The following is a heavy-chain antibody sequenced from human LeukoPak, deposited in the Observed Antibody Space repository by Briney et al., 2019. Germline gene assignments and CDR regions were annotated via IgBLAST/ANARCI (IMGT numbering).Heavy chain of an antibody. CDR1: GGSISSSSYY. CDR3: ARITGDGYNLFDY. J-gene: IGHJ4*02. Sequence: SSETLSLTCTVSGGSISSSSYYWGWIRQPPGKGLEWIGSIYYSGSTYYNPSLKSRVTISVDTSKNQFSLKLSSVTAADTAVYYCARITGDGYNLFDYWGQGTLVTVSS. CDR2: IYYSGST. D-gene: IGHD5-24*01. V-gene: IGHV4-39*07.